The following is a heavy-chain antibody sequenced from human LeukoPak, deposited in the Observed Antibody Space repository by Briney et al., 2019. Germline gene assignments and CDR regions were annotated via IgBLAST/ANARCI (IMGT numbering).Heavy chain of an antibody. CDR1: GGSLSSSSYY. V-gene: IGHV4-39*01. CDR3: ARPNYYDSSGYFN. D-gene: IGHD3-22*01. J-gene: IGHJ4*02. CDR2: IYYSGST. Sequence: SETLSLTCTVSGGSLSSSSYYWGWDRQPPGTGLEGVGSIYYSGSTYYNPSLKSRITISVDTSKNQFSLKLTSVTAADTAVYYCARPNYYDSSGYFNWGQGTLVTVSS.